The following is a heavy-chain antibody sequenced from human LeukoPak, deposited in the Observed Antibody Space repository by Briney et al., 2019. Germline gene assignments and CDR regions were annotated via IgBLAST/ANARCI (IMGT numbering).Heavy chain of an antibody. V-gene: IGHV3-21*01. CDR2: ISSSSSYI. CDR3: ARDLSYGSGEF. D-gene: IGHD3-10*01. Sequence: GSLRLSCAASGFTFSSYSMNWVRQAPGKGLEWVSSISSSSSYIYYADSVKGRFTISRDDSRNTLYLQMNGLRAEDTAFYFCARDLSYGSGEFWGQGTLVTVSS. J-gene: IGHJ4*02. CDR1: GFTFSSYS.